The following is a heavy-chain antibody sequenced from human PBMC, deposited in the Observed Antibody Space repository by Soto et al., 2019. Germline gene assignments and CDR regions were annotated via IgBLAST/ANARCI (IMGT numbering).Heavy chain of an antibody. CDR2: ISSSSSTI. Sequence: GGSLRLSCTASGFTFSSYGMNWVRQAPGKGLEWVSYISSSSSTIYYADSAKGRFTISRDNAKNSLYLQMNSLRAEDTAVYYCARDQAPYGSGSSFDYWGQGTLVTVSS. J-gene: IGHJ4*02. CDR3: ARDQAPYGSGSSFDY. CDR1: GFTFSSYG. D-gene: IGHD3-10*01. V-gene: IGHV3-48*01.